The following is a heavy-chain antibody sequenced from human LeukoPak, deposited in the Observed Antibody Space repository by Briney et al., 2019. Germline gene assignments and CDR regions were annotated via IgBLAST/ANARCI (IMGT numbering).Heavy chain of an antibody. V-gene: IGHV4-34*01. D-gene: IGHD5-24*01. CDR2: INHSGST. J-gene: IGHJ4*02. CDR3: ARGGGDGYNFVSYDY. Sequence: SETLSLTCAVYGGSFSGYYWSWIRQPPGKGLEWIGEINHSGSTNYNPSLKSRVTISVDTSKNQFSLKLSSVTAADTAVYYCARGGGDGYNFVSYDYWGQGTLVTVSS. CDR1: GGSFSGYY.